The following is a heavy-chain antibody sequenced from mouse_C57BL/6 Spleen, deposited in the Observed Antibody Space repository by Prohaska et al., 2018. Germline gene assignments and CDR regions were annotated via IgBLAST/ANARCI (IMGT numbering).Heavy chain of an antibody. CDR1: GYAFTNYL. J-gene: IGHJ2*01. V-gene: IGHV1-54*01. CDR3: ARFYYGSSWNYFDY. Sequence: QVQLQQSGAELVRPGTSVKVSCKASGYAFTNYLIEWVKQRPGQGLEWIGVINPGSGGTNYNEKFKGKATLTADKSSSTAYMQLSSLTSEDSAVYFCARFYYGSSWNYFDYWGQGTTLTVSS. CDR2: INPGSGGT. D-gene: IGHD1-1*01.